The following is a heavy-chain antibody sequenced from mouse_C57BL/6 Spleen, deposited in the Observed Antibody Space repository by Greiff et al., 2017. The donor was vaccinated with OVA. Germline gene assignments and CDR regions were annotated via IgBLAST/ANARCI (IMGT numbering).Heavy chain of an antibody. V-gene: IGHV1-55*01. CDR3: ARSVVTDYFAMDY. Sequence: VQLQQPGAELVKPGASVKLSCKASGYTFTSYWITWVKQRPGQGLEWIGDIYPGSGGTNYNEKFKSKATLTVDTSSSTAYMQLSSLTSEDSAVYYCARSVVTDYFAMDYWGQGTSVTVSS. D-gene: IGHD1-1*01. CDR1: GYTFTSYW. CDR2: IYPGSGGT. J-gene: IGHJ4*01.